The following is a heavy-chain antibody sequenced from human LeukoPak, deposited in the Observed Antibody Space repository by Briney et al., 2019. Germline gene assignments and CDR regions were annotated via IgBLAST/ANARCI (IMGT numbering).Heavy chain of an antibody. CDR3: ARTTNYYDSSGYSPDY. Sequence: GESLKISCKGSGCSFTSYWIGWVRQMPGKGLEWMGIIYPGDSGTRYSPSFQGQVTISADKSISTAYLQWSSLKASDTAMYYCARTTNYYDSSGYSPDYWGQGTLVTVSS. CDR1: GCSFTSYW. J-gene: IGHJ4*02. CDR2: IYPGDSGT. D-gene: IGHD3-22*01. V-gene: IGHV5-51*01.